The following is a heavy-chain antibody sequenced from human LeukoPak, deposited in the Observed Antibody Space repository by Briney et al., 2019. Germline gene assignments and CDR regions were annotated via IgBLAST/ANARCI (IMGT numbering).Heavy chain of an antibody. V-gene: IGHV3-48*03. J-gene: IGHJ4*02. D-gene: IGHD3-10*01. CDR3: ARSGRTYYYGSGSSY. CDR1: GFTFSSYE. CDR2: ISSSGSTI. Sequence: PGGSLRLSCAASGFTFSSYEMNWVRQAPGKGLESVSYISSSGSTIYYADSVKGRFTISRDNAKNSLYLQMNSLRAEDTAVYYCARSGRTYYYGSGSSYWGQGTLVTVSS.